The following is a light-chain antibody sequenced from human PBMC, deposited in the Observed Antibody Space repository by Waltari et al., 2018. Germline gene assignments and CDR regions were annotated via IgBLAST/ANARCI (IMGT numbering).Light chain of an antibody. J-gene: IGKJ4*01. Sequence: DIVMTQSPSSLSASVGERVAITCRASETIESHINWYQQKPGKAPQLLIFATSRLQTGVPSRFAGHGAATDFTLIIDGLQPEDSGIYYCQQSYTVLRGFAAGTRV. V-gene: IGKV1-39*01. CDR3: QQSYTVLRG. CDR2: ATS. CDR1: ETIESH.